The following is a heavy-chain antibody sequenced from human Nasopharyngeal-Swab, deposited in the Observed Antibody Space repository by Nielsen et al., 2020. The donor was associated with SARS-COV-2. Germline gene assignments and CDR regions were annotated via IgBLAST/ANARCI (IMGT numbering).Heavy chain of an antibody. Sequence: WIRQPPGKGLEWVSSISSSSSYIYYADSVKGRFTISRDNAKNSLYLQMNSLRAEDTAVYYCARDSRGYGDYAYYYGMDVWGQGTTVTVSS. D-gene: IGHD4-17*01. V-gene: IGHV3-21*01. CDR3: ARDSRGYGDYAYYYGMDV. J-gene: IGHJ6*02. CDR2: ISSSSSYI.